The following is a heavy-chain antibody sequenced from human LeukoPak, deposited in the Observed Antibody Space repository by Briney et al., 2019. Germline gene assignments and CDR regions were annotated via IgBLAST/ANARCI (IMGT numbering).Heavy chain of an antibody. J-gene: IGHJ4*02. CDR1: GFSASSNF. Sequence: GGSLRLSCAASGFSASSNFMSWVRQAPGKGLEWVSVIYSGGTTYYADSVKGRFTISRDNSKNTLSLQMNSLRAEDTAVYYCATDRMTATGPNFDYWGQGTLVTVSS. CDR3: ATDRMTATGPNFDY. D-gene: IGHD5-18*01. CDR2: IYSGGTT. V-gene: IGHV3-53*01.